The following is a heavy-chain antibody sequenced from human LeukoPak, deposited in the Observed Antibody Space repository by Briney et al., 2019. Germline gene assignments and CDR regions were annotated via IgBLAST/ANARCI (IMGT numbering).Heavy chain of an antibody. CDR2: ISAYNGNT. Sequence: ASVKVSCKAYGYTFTSFGINWVQQAPGQGLEWMGWISAYNGNTKYAQKFQDRVTMTTDTSTSTAYMELRSLRSDDTAVYYCAREGSSGWYGGDYWGQGTLVTVSS. D-gene: IGHD6-19*01. CDR1: GYTFTSFG. CDR3: AREGSSGWYGGDY. V-gene: IGHV1-18*01. J-gene: IGHJ4*02.